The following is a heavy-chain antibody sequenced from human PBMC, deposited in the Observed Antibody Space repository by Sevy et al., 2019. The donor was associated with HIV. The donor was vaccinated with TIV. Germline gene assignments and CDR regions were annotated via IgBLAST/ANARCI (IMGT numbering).Heavy chain of an antibody. CDR3: AREGGSTLSYYYYYMDV. D-gene: IGHD3-10*01. CDR1: EFTFSSYA. CDR2: ISYDGSNK. Sequence: GGSLRLSCAASEFTFSSYAMHWVRQAPGKGLEWVAVISYDGSNKYYADSVKGRFTISRDNSKNTLYLQMNSLRAEDTAVYYCAREGGSTLSYYYYYMDVWGKGTTVTVSS. V-gene: IGHV3-30-3*01. J-gene: IGHJ6*03.